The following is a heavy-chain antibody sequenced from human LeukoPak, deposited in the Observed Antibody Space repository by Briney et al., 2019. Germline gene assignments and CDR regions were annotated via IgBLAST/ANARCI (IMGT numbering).Heavy chain of an antibody. CDR2: INHSGST. Sequence: NPSETLSLTCAVYGGSFSGYYWSWIRQPPGKGLEWIGEINHSGSTNYNPSLKSRVTISVDTSKNQFSLKLSSVTAADTAVYYCAREGYGDYVWFDPWGQGTLVTVS. CDR1: GGSFSGYY. V-gene: IGHV4-34*01. J-gene: IGHJ5*02. CDR3: AREGYGDYVWFDP. D-gene: IGHD4-17*01.